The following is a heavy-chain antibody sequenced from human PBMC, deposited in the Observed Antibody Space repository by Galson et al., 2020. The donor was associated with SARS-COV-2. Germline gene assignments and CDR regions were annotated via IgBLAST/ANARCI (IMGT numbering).Heavy chain of an antibody. CDR2: IVVGTGNT. D-gene: IGHD2-8*01. CDR1: GFTTSA. Sequence: SVKVSCKASGFTTSAVQWVRHARGQRLEWIGWIVVGTGNTNYAQNFQERVTITRDMSISTAYLELSSLRSEDTAVYFCAAVGTTYGTNLYSFDDWGQGSLVTVSS. J-gene: IGHJ4*02. CDR3: AAVGTTYGTNLYSFDD. V-gene: IGHV1-58*01.